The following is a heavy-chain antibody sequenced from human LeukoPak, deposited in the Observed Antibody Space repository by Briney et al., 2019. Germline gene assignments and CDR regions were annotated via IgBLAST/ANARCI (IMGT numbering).Heavy chain of an antibody. V-gene: IGHV4-59*08. CDR1: GGSISDYY. Sequence: SETLSLTCTVSGGSISDYYWSWIRQPPGKGLEWIGYIFYSGSINYNPSLKSRVTMSVDTSKNQFSLKLSSVTAADTAVYYCARLTPYPGVWASDYWGQGTLVTVSS. CDR2: IFYSGSI. CDR3: ARLTPYPGVWASDY. D-gene: IGHD4-23*01. J-gene: IGHJ4*02.